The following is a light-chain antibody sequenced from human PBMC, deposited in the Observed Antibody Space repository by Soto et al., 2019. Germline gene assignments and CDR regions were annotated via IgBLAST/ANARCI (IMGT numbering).Light chain of an antibody. V-gene: IGKV1D-12*01. CDR2: GAS. J-gene: IGKJ1*01. Sequence: DIQVTQSPSSVSASVGDRVTITCRASQDISHYLAWYQQKPGKAPKLLLYGASSLQSGVPSRFSGSGSGTDFTLTISSLQPEDFATFYCQQAYTFPRTFGQGTKVEIQ. CDR1: QDISHY. CDR3: QQAYTFPRT.